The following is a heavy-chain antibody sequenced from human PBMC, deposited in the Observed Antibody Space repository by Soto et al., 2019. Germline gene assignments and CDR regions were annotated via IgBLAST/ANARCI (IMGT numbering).Heavy chain of an antibody. J-gene: IGHJ6*04. CDR3: TATNGGPYSYYGMDV. V-gene: IGHV3-53*01. CDR2: IYGDGNT. Sequence: EVQLVDSGGGLIQPGGSLRLSCAASGFTVISTYMSWVRQAPGKGLEWVSVIYGDGNTYYADSVKGRFTISRDKSKNTLVLQMNSLRADETAVYYCTATNGGPYSYYGMDVWGKGTTVTVSS. D-gene: IGHD2-15*01. CDR1: GFTVISTY.